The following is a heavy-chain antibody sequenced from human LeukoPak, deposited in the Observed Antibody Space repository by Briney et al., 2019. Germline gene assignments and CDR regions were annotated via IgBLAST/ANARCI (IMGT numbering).Heavy chain of an antibody. V-gene: IGHV3-7*01. J-gene: IGHJ4*02. D-gene: IGHD6-19*01. CDR3: ARGHSSGWRISTRPLHY. CDR1: GFTFSGYW. CDR2: IKQDGTEK. Sequence: GGSLRLSCAASGFTFSGYWMSWVRQAPGKGLEWVANIKQDGTEKYFVDSVKGRFTISRDNAKNSLYLQMNSLRAEDTAVYYCARGHSSGWRISTRPLHYWGQGTLVTVSS.